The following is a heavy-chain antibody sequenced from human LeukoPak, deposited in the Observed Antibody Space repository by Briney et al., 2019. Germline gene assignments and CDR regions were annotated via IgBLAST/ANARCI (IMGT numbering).Heavy chain of an antibody. CDR3: ARGSGDYRFDRDWLDP. Sequence: SQTLSLTCAVSGGSISSGGYSWSWIRQPPGKGLEWIGYIYHSGSTYYNPSLKSRVTISVDTSKNQFSLKLSSVTAADTAVYYCARGSGDYRFDRDWLDPWGQGSLVTVSS. CDR1: GGSISSGGYS. CDR2: IYHSGST. D-gene: IGHD4-17*01. V-gene: IGHV4-30-2*01. J-gene: IGHJ5*02.